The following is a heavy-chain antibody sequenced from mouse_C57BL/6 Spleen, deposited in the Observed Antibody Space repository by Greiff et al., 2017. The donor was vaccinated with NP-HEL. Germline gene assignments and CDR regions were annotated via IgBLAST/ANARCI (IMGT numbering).Heavy chain of an antibody. D-gene: IGHD2-10*01. CDR3: ARNLAYSLYAMDY. CDR2: IWSGGST. V-gene: IGHV2-2*01. J-gene: IGHJ4*01. Sequence: QVQLQQSGPGLVQPSQSLSITCTVSGFSLTSYGVHWVRQSPGKGLEWLGVIWSGGSTDYNAAFISRLSISKDNSKSQVFFKMNSLQADDTAIYYCARNLAYSLYAMDYWGQGTSVTVSS. CDR1: GFSLTSYG.